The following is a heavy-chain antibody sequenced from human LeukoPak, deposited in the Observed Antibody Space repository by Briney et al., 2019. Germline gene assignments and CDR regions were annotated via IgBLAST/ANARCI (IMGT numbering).Heavy chain of an antibody. CDR1: GYTFTTYY. Sequence: ASVKVSCKASGYTFTTYYMHWVRQAPGQGLEWMAIINPTGGTTDYAQKLHGRITVTRDTSTSTVYMELTTLTSEDTAVYYCARDALSYDYSWGSYRHLGIDPWGQGTLVTVSS. J-gene: IGHJ5*02. CDR3: ARDALSYDYSWGSYRHLGIDP. V-gene: IGHV1-46*01. D-gene: IGHD3-16*02. CDR2: INPTGGTT.